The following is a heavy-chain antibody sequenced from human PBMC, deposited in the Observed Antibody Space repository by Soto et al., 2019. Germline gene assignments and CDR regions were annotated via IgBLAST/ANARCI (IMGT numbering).Heavy chain of an antibody. Sequence: EVQLVESGGGLVKPGGSLRLSCAASGFTFSSYSMNWVRQAPGKGLEWVSSISSSSSYIYYADSVKGRFTISRDNAKNSLYLQMNSLRAEDTAVYYCARAGGDYTHAFDIWGQGTMVTVSS. CDR3: ARAGGDYTHAFDI. J-gene: IGHJ3*02. CDR2: ISSSSSYI. V-gene: IGHV3-21*01. D-gene: IGHD4-17*01. CDR1: GFTFSSYS.